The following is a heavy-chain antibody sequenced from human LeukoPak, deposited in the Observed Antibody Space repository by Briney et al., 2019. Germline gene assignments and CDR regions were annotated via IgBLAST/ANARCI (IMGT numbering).Heavy chain of an antibody. D-gene: IGHD2-2*02. V-gene: IGHV3-11*01. CDR3: ASPPSRYCSSTSCYINY. J-gene: IGHJ4*02. Sequence: GGSLRLSCAASGFTFSDDYMSWIRRAPGKGLEGVSYISSSGSTIYYADSVKGRFTISRDNAKNSLYLQMNSLRAEDTAVYYCASPPSRYCSSTSCYINYWGQGTLVTVSS. CDR1: GFTFSDDY. CDR2: ISSSGSTI.